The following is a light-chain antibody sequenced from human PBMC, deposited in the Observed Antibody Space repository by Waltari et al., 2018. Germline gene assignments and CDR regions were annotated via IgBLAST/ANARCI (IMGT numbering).Light chain of an antibody. J-gene: IGKJ1*01. CDR2: SAS. CDR1: QGISIF. Sequence: DIQLTQSPSFLSASVGDRVTITCRASQGISIFLAWYQQRPGKAPKLLIFSASTLFRGVPSRFSAQGSGTEFTLTITSLQPEDFATYYCQEVLSQNLTFGHGTKVEI. CDR3: QEVLSQNLT. V-gene: IGKV1-9*01.